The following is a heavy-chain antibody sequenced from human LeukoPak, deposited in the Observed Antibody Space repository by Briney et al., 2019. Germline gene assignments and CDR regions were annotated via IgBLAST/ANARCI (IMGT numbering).Heavy chain of an antibody. D-gene: IGHD5-18*01. V-gene: IGHV4-39*07. J-gene: IGHJ4*02. CDR1: GGSISSSGYY. CDR3: ALFVDTAMVRLDY. Sequence: SETLSLTCTVSGGSISSSGYYWGWIRQPPGKGLEWIGSISYSGSAYYNPSLKSRVTISVDTSNNQCSLNLTSVTAADTAVYYCALFVDTAMVRLDYWGQGTLVTVSS. CDR2: ISYSGSA.